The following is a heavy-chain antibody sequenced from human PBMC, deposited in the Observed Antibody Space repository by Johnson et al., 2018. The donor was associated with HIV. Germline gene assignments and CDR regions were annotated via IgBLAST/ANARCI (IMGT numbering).Heavy chain of an antibody. V-gene: IGHV3-13*01. D-gene: IGHD4-23*01. Sequence: EVQLVESGGGLVQPGGSLRLSCAASGFTFSSYDMHWVCQATGKGLEWVSAIVTTGDTYYPGSVKGRFTISRENAKNSLYLQMNSLRAEDTAVYYCARAGYGGNYAFDIWGQGKMVTVSS. CDR2: IVTTGDT. J-gene: IGHJ3*02. CDR1: GFTFSSYD. CDR3: ARAGYGGNYAFDI.